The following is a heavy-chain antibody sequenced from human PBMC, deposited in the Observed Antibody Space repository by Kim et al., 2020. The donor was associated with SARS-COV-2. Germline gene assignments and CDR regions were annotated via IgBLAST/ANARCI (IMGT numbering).Heavy chain of an antibody. V-gene: IGHV3-48*02. CDR2: ISSSSSTI. CDR1: GFTFSSYS. J-gene: IGHJ4*02. D-gene: IGHD2-2*01. CDR3: AREGYHDFVVVPAAMRKNDSGDYYFDY. Sequence: GGSLRLSCAASGFTFSSYSMNWVRQAPGKGLEWVSYISSSSSTIYYADSVKGRFTISRDNAKNSLYLQMNSLRDEDTAVYYCAREGYHDFVVVPAAMRKNDSGDYYFDYWGQGTLVTVSS.